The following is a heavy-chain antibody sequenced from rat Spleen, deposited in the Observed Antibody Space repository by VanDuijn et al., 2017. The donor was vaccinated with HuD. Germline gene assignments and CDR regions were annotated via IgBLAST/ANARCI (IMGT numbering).Heavy chain of an antibody. CDR3: TRDRILRSTGFDY. J-gene: IGHJ2*01. Sequence: EVQLVESGGGFVQPGRSLKLSCVASGFTFSDYAMAWVRQVPTKGLEWVATISTGGGNTYYRDSVKGRFTISRDNAKSTLYLQMDSLRSEDTATYYCTRDRILRSTGFDYWGQGVMVTVSS. V-gene: IGHV5S23*01. D-gene: IGHD1-6*01. CDR1: GFTFSDYA. CDR2: ISTGGGNT.